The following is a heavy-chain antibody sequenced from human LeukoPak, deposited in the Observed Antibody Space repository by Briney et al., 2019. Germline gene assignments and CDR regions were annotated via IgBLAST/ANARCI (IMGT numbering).Heavy chain of an antibody. Sequence: GGSLRLSCAASGFTFSSYAMSWVRQAPGKGLEWVSAISGSGGSTYYADSVKGRFTISRDNSKNTLYLQMNSLRAEDTAVYYFANLKRVRPFDYWGQGTLVTVSS. J-gene: IGHJ4*02. V-gene: IGHV3-23*01. CDR3: ANLKRVRPFDY. D-gene: IGHD3-16*02. CDR1: GFTFSSYA. CDR2: ISGSGGST.